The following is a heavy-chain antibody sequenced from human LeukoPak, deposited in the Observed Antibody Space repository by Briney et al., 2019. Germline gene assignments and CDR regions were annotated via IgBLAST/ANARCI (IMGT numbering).Heavy chain of an antibody. Sequence: GGSLRLSCAASGFTVSSNYMSWVRQAPGKGLEWVSVIYSGGSTYYADSVKGRFTISRDNSKNTLYLQMNSLRVEDTTVYYCARVKWELLDHNWFDPWGQGTLVTVSS. CDR3: ARVKWELLDHNWFDP. V-gene: IGHV3-66*01. D-gene: IGHD1-26*01. CDR1: GFTVSSNY. CDR2: IYSGGST. J-gene: IGHJ5*02.